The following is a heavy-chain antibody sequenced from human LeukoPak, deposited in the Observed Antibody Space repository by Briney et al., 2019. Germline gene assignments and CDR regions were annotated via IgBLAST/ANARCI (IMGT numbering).Heavy chain of an antibody. CDR1: GFTFSSYS. D-gene: IGHD6-19*01. V-gene: IGHV3-21*01. Sequence: PGGSLRLSCAASGFTFSSYSMNWVRQAPGKGLGWVSSISSSSSYIYYADSVKGRFTISRDNAKNSLYLQMNSLRAEDTAVYYCARANLSTTAAIAVAGTGNWFDPWGQGTLVTVSS. CDR3: ARANLSTTAAIAVAGTGNWFDP. J-gene: IGHJ5*02. CDR2: ISSSSSYI.